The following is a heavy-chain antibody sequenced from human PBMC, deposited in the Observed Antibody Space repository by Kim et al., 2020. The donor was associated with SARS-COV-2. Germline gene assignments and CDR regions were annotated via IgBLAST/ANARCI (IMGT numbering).Heavy chain of an antibody. CDR3: ARDIEGGITIFGVVISGEAHYYGMDV. V-gene: IGHV1-18*04. CDR1: GYTFTSYG. J-gene: IGHJ6*02. CDR2: ISAYNGNT. Sequence: ASVKVSCKASGYTFTSYGISWVRQAPGQGLEWMGWISAYNGNTNYAQKLQGRVTMTTDTSTSTAYMELRSLRSDDTAVYYCARDIEGGITIFGVVISGEAHYYGMDVWGQGTTVTVSS. D-gene: IGHD3-3*01.